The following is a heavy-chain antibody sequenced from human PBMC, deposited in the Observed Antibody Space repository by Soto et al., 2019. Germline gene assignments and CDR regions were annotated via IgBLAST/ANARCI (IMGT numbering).Heavy chain of an antibody. Sequence: HGESLKISCKGSGYSFTSYWISWVRQMPGKGLEWMGRIDPSDSYTNYSPSFQGHVTISADKSISTAYLQWSSLKASDTAMYYCASDQSVYHYGMDVWGQGTTVTISS. CDR2: IDPSDSYT. J-gene: IGHJ6*02. CDR3: ASDQSVYHYGMDV. V-gene: IGHV5-10-1*01. CDR1: GYSFTSYW.